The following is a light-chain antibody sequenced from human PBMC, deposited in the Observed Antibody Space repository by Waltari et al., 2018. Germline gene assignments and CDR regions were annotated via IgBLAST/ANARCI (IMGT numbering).Light chain of an antibody. CDR2: DVS. CDR1: QGIGRS. Sequence: EIVLTQSPGTLSLSPGERATLSCRASQGIGRSLVWYQQKPGQAPRLLIYDVSRRATGIPDRFSGSGYGTYFSLTISRLEPEDFAVYYCQKYERLPATFGQGTTVEIK. V-gene: IGKV3-20*01. J-gene: IGKJ1*01. CDR3: QKYERLPAT.